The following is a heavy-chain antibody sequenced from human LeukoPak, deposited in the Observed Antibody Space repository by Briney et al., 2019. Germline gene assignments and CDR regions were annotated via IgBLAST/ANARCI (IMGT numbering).Heavy chain of an antibody. CDR3: ARSGIGATEIDY. V-gene: IGHV3-11*06. CDR1: GSTFSDYF. CDR2: ISGRGNYV. Sequence: GGSLRLSCAASGSTFSDYFMSWVRQAPGKGLEWLSYISGRGNYVDYAESLKGRITISRDNAKNSLYLQMNSLRAEDTAVYYCARSGIGATEIDYWGQGTLVTVSS. D-gene: IGHD6-13*01. J-gene: IGHJ4*02.